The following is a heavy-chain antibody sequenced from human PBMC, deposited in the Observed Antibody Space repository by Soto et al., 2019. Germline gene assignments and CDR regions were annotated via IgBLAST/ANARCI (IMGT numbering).Heavy chain of an antibody. CDR1: GYTFTVYY. CDR3: ARDLAKGGGSAGFDY. J-gene: IGHJ4*02. CDR2: INPKSGGT. V-gene: IGHV1-2*02. Sequence: VQLVQSGAEGKKPGASVNVSCKASGYTFTVYYMHWVRQAPGQGLEWMGWINPKSGGTMYPQKFQGRVTMTWDTSISTAYMALTRLRFDDTAVYYCARDLAKGGGSAGFDYWGQGTLVTVSS. D-gene: IGHD1-26*01.